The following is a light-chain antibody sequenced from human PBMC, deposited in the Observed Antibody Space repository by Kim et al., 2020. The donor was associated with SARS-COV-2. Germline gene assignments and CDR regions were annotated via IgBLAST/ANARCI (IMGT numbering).Light chain of an antibody. J-gene: IGLJ3*02. CDR3: QVWDSSTGV. Sequence: VARGQTARSTCGGNNIGTKNVHWFQQKPGQAPVLVIYRDRNRRSGIPGRFSGSNSGNTATLTISRAQPGDEADYYCQVWDSSTGVFGGGTQLTVL. CDR2: RDR. CDR1: NIGTKN. V-gene: IGLV3-9*01.